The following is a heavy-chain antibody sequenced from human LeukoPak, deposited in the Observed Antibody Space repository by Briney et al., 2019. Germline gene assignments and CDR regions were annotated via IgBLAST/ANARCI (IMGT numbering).Heavy chain of an antibody. J-gene: IGHJ4*02. V-gene: IGHV4-39*07. CDR3: ARIVWDIVVVPAAWARSHRFYFDY. D-gene: IGHD2-2*01. Sequence: SETLSLTCTVSGGSISSSSYYWGWIRQPPGKGLEWIGSIYYSGSTYYNPSLKSRVTISVGTSKNQFSLKLSSVTAADTAVYYCARIVWDIVVVPAAWARSHRFYFDYWGQGTLVTVSS. CDR1: GGSISSSSYY. CDR2: IYYSGST.